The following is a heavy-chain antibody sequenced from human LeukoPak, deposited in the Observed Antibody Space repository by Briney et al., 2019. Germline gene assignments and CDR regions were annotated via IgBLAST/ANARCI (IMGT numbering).Heavy chain of an antibody. CDR1: GFTFSTHW. D-gene: IGHD6-6*01. J-gene: IGHJ4*02. V-gene: IGHV3-7*01. CDR3: ATGRAAHLFDY. Sequence: PGGSLRFSCAASGFTFSTHWMIWVRQAPGKGLEWVANVNGDGSEKYYVDSVKGRFTISRDNAKNSLYLQMNSLRAEDTAVYYCATGRAAHLFDYWGQGTLVTVSS. CDR2: VNGDGSEK.